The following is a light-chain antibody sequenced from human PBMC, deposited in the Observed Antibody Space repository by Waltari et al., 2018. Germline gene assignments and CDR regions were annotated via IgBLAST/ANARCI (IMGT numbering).Light chain of an antibody. CDR3: QTWVNGTVI. V-gene: IGLV3-1*01. Sequence: SYELTQPPSVSVSPGQTLTIPCSGDKLGSRYTCWYQQGAGQSPIMLIFQDSKRPSGIPERFSGSNSGNTAALTISGAQSMDEADYYCQTWVNGTVIFGGGTKVTVL. J-gene: IGLJ2*01. CDR2: QDS. CDR1: KLGSRY.